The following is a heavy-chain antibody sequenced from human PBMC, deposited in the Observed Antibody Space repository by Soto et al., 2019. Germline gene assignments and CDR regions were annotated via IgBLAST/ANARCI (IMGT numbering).Heavy chain of an antibody. J-gene: IGHJ4*02. CDR2: IYPADSDT. CDR3: ARLTYNGSSFDGGYFDY. Sequence: PGESLKISCKGSAYRFSIYWIGWVRQMPGKGLEWMGIIYPADSDTRYSPSFQGQVTISADRSISTAYLHWSSLKASDTAMYYCARLTYNGSSFDGGYFDYWGQGTPVTVSS. CDR1: AYRFSIYW. V-gene: IGHV5-51*01. D-gene: IGHD1-26*01.